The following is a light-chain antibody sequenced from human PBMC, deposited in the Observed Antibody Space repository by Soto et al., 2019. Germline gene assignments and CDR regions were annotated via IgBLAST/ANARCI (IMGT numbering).Light chain of an antibody. CDR1: QSISRW. Sequence: DIQMTQSPSSLSASVGDRVAITCRAIQSISRWLAWYQQKPGKAPKLLIYYASSLESGVPSRFSGSGSGTEFTLIISGLQPDDSATYYCQQYTNTNNPWMFGQGTKVDI. V-gene: IGKV1-5*01. CDR2: YAS. J-gene: IGKJ1*01. CDR3: QQYTNTNNPWM.